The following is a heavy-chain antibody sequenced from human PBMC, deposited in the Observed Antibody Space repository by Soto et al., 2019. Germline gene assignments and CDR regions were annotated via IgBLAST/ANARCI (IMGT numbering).Heavy chain of an antibody. CDR2: VYTSGDT. V-gene: IGHV4-4*07. J-gene: IGHJ5*02. CDR1: GDSISNSH. Sequence: QVHLQESGPGLVKPSETLSLSCTISGDSISNSHWSWIRQSAGKGLEWIGRVYTSGDTNYNHSLESRVTVSVDTSNNHFSLKLTSVTAADTAVYYCVRDKGMADLWGQGTLVSVSS. D-gene: IGHD6-13*01. CDR3: VRDKGMADL.